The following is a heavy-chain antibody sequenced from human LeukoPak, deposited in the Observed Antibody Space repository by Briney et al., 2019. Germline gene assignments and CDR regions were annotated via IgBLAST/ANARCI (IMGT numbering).Heavy chain of an antibody. D-gene: IGHD2-2*01. V-gene: IGHV4-39*01. CDR2: IYYSGST. CDR1: GGSISSSSYY. CDR3: ARHDAGYCSSTSCYARSWDVDY. J-gene: IGHJ4*02. Sequence: PSETLSLTCTVSGGSISSSSYYWGWIRQPPGKGLEWIGSIYYSGSTYYNPSLKSRVTISVDTSKNQFSLKLSSVSAADTAVYYCARHDAGYCSSTSCYARSWDVDYWGQGTLVTVSP.